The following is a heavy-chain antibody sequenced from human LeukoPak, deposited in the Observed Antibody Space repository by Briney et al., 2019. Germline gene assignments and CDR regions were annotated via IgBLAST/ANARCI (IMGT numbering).Heavy chain of an antibody. CDR3: ARAPRITMVRGVIYWFDP. CDR1: GYTFTSYD. Sequence: ASVKVSCKASGYTFTSYDINWVRQATGQGIEWMGWMNPNSGNTGYAQKFQGRLTITRNTSISTAYMELSSLRSEDTAVYYCARAPRITMVRGVIYWFDPWGQGTLVTVSS. V-gene: IGHV1-8*03. J-gene: IGHJ5*02. CDR2: MNPNSGNT. D-gene: IGHD3-10*01.